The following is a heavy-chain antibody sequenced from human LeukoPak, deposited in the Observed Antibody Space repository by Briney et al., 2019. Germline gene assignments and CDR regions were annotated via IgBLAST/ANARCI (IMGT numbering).Heavy chain of an antibody. CDR3: AKDLVVVPAAPDYYYYYGMDV. V-gene: IGHV3-30*18. CDR1: GFTFSSYG. J-gene: IGHJ6*02. D-gene: IGHD2-2*01. Sequence: GGSLRLSCAASGFTFSSYGMHWVHQAPGKGLEWEAVISYDGSNKYYADSVKGRFTISRDNSKNTLYLQMNSLRAEDTAVYYCAKDLVVVPAAPDYYYYYGMDVWGQGTTVTVSS. CDR2: ISYDGSNK.